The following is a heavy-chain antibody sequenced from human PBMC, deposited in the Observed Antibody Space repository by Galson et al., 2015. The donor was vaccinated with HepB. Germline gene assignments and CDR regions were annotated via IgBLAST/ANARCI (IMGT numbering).Heavy chain of an antibody. V-gene: IGHV3-30*18. CDR1: GFTFSSYG. CDR2: ISYDGSNK. J-gene: IGHJ4*02. Sequence: LRLSCAASGFTFSSYGMHWVRQAPGKGLEWVAVISYDGSNKYYADSVKGRFTISRDNSKNTLYLQMNSLRAEDTAVYYCAKDGSSGWFLDYWGQGTLVTVSS. CDR3: AKDGSSGWFLDY. D-gene: IGHD6-19*01.